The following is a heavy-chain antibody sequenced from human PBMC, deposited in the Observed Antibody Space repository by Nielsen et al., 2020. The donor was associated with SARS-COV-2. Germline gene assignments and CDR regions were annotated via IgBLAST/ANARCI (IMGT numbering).Heavy chain of an antibody. Sequence: GGSLRLSCAASGFTFSSYAMNWVRQAPGKGLEWVSGISGSAGRTNYADSVKGRFSISRDNSNNTLYLQMNSLRAEDTAVYYCAKDPFNDIWTGYQNWFDPWGQGTLVTVSS. D-gene: IGHD3-9*01. CDR3: AKDPFNDIWTGYQNWFDP. V-gene: IGHV3-23*01. J-gene: IGHJ5*02. CDR1: GFTFSSYA. CDR2: ISGSAGRT.